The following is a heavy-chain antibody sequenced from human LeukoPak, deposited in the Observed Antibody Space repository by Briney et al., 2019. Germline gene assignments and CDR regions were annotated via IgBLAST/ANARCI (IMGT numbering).Heavy chain of an antibody. D-gene: IGHD3-10*01. CDR1: GGSISKFY. V-gene: IGHV4-59*01. Sequence: SETLSLTCTVSGGSISKFYWSWIRQPPGKGLEWIGYIYYSGSTNYNPSLKSRVTISVDSSKNQFSLKLSSVTAADTAVYYCARGGFREFDSWGQGTLVIVSS. CDR3: ARGGFREFDS. CDR2: IYYSGST. J-gene: IGHJ4*02.